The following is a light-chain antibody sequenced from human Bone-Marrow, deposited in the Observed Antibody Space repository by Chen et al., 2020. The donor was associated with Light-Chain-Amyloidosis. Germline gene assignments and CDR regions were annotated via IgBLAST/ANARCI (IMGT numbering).Light chain of an antibody. Sequence: SSVLTQPSSVSVAPGQTAPIACGGNNIGSTSVHWYQQRPGQAPLLVVDDDSDRPSGTPERLSGSNSGNTATLTISRVEAGDEADYYCQVWDRSSDRPVFGGGTKLTVL. CDR3: QVWDRSSDRPV. J-gene: IGLJ3*02. CDR1: NIGSTS. V-gene: IGLV3-21*02. CDR2: DDS.